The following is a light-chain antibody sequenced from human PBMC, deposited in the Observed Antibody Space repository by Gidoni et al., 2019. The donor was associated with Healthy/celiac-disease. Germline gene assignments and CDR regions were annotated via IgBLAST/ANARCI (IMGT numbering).Light chain of an antibody. J-gene: IGKJ3*01. CDR2: WAS. V-gene: IGKV4-1*01. CDR1: HSVLYSSNIKNY. CDR3: QQYYSTPCT. Sequence: DIVLTQSPDSLPVSLGERANINRKSSHSVLYSSNIKNYLAWYQHKPGQPPKLLIYWASTRESGVPYRFSGSGSGTDFTLTISSLQAEDVAVYYCQQYYSTPCTFGPGTKVDIK.